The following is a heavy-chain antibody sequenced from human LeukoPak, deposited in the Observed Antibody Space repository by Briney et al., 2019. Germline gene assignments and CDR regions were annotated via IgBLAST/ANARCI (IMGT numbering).Heavy chain of an antibody. CDR1: GFTFSSYW. D-gene: IGHD3-22*01. J-gene: IGHJ5*02. V-gene: IGHV3-74*01. CDR2: INTDGSST. Sequence: GGSLRLSCAASGFTFSSYWMHWVRQAPGKGLVWVSRINTDGSSTSYADSVKGRFTISRDNAKNTLYLQMNSLRAEDTAVYYCARAKFKYYYDSSGYNWFDPWGQGTPVTVSS. CDR3: ARAKFKYYYDSSGYNWFDP.